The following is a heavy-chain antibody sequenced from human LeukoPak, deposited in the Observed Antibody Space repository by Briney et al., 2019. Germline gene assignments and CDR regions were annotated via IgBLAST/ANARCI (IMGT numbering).Heavy chain of an antibody. D-gene: IGHD5-18*01. J-gene: IGHJ5*02. CDR1: GFTFDDYA. CDR3: AKGTGYSYGNNWFDP. CDR2: ISWNSGSI. Sequence: GGSLRLSCAASGFTFDDYAMHWVRQVPGKGLEWVSGISWNSGSIGYAASVTGRFTISRDNAKNSLYLQMYSLRAEDTALYYCAKGTGYSYGNNWFDPWGQGTLVTVSS. V-gene: IGHV3-9*01.